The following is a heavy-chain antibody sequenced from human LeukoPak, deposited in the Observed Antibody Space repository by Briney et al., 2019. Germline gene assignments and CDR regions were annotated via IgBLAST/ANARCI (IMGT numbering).Heavy chain of an antibody. CDR2: IYYRGSS. J-gene: IGHJ4*02. D-gene: IGHD3-22*01. Sequence: SETLSLTCTVSGGSISSISHYWGWIRQPPGKGLEWIGTIYYRGSSSYNPSLKSRVTMSVDTSKNHFSLTLSSVTRAHTAVYFCARQSDSSGYYSFNYWGQGTLVTVSS. CDR1: GGSISSISHY. V-gene: IGHV4-39*01. CDR3: ARQSDSSGYYSFNY.